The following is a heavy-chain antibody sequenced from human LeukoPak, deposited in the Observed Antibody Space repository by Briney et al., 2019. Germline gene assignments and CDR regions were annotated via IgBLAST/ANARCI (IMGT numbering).Heavy chain of an antibody. CDR1: GGSIRSSGYY. J-gene: IGHJ4*02. CDR2: VYYTGST. Sequence: SETLSLTCTVSGGSIRSSGYYWGWIRLPPGKGLEWIGNVYYTGSTYYNPSLKSGVTISVDTSKNQFSLKLNSVTAPDAAVYYCARRTTAVAGSYFDCWGQGTLVTVSS. D-gene: IGHD6-19*01. CDR3: ARRTTAVAGSYFDC. V-gene: IGHV4-39*01.